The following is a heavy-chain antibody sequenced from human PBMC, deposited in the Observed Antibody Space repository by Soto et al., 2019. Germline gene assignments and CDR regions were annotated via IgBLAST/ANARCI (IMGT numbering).Heavy chain of an antibody. CDR2: VYYSGST. CDR3: ARNTSTYFDS. V-gene: IGHV4-38-2*01. CDR1: GYSISNGDY. J-gene: IGHJ4*02. Sequence: XGTLSLTCAVSGYSISNGDYWCWIRQAPGKGLEWIGSVYYSGSTHYEPSLRGRIAISVDTLKNQFSLRLPSVTAADTAMYFCARNTSTYFDSWGQGIPVTVSS.